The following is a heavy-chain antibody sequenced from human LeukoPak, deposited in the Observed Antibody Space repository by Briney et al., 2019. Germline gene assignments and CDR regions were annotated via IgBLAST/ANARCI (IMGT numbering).Heavy chain of an antibody. CDR2: ISGDSRYI. CDR3: ARERDGDRSAFDI. V-gene: IGHV3-21*04. D-gene: IGHD3-10*01. CDR1: GFTFSSYT. Sequence: PGGSLRLSCAASGFTFSSYTINWVRQAPGKGLEWVSAISGDSRYIYYADSVKGRFTISRDNAKNSLYLQMNSLRAEDTAVYYCARERDGDRSAFDIWGQGTLVTVSS. J-gene: IGHJ4*02.